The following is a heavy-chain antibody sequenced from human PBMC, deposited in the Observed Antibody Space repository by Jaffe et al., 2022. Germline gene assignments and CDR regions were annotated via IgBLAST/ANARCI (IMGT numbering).Heavy chain of an antibody. V-gene: IGHV3-11*01. CDR3: ARIQNIAARPSRNYYYYYYMDV. Sequence: QVQLVESGGGLVKPGGSLRLSCAASGFTFSDYYMSWIRQAPGKGLEWVSYISSSGSTIYYADSVKGRFTISRDNAKNSLYLQMNSLRAEDTAVYYCARIQNIAARPSRNYYYYYYMDVWGKGTTVTVSS. J-gene: IGHJ6*03. CDR1: GFTFSDYY. CDR2: ISSSGSTI. D-gene: IGHD6-6*01.